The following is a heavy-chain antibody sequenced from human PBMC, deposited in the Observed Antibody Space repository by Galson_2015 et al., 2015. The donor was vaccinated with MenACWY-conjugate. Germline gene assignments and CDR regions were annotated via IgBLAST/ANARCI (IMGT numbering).Heavy chain of an antibody. CDR3: AKTRGASFYFDS. Sequence: SLRLSCAASGFIFNTYWMHWVRHAPGKGLVWVSRLNPGGSSTTYADSVKDRFTISRDNDKNTLYLQMNSLRPEDTAVFHCAKTRGASFYFDSWGQGTLVTVSS. J-gene: IGHJ4*02. CDR2: LNPGGSST. D-gene: IGHD1-26*01. V-gene: IGHV3-74*01. CDR1: GFIFNTYW.